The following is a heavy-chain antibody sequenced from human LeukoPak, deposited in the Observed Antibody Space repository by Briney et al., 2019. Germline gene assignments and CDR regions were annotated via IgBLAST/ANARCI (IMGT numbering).Heavy chain of an antibody. CDR3: ARGDPTYYDFWSGYYTNYPFDY. CDR2: IYHSGST. Sequence: SETLSLTCTVSGYSISSGYYWGWIRQPPGKGLEWIGSIYHSGSTYYNPSLKSRVTISVDTSKNQFSLKLSSVTAADTAVYYCARGDPTYYDFWSGYYTNYPFDYWGQGTLVTVSS. J-gene: IGHJ4*02. CDR1: GYSISSGYY. V-gene: IGHV4-38-2*02. D-gene: IGHD3-3*01.